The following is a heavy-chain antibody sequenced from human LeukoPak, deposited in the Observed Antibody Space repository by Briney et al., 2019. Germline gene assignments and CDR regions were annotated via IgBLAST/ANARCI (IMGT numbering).Heavy chain of an antibody. J-gene: IGHJ1*01. CDR2: ISSGSSYM. Sequence: GGSLRLSCAVSGFTFSNYSMNWVRQAPGKGLEWVSSISSGSSYMSYADSVKGRFTISRDNAKNSLYLQMSSLRAEDTAVYYCATYSSLNRREFQYWGQGTLLTVSS. D-gene: IGHD3-22*01. CDR3: ATYSSLNRREFQY. CDR1: GFTFSNYS. V-gene: IGHV3-21*01.